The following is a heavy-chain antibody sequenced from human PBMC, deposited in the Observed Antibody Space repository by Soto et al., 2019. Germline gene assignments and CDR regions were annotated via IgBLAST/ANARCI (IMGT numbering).Heavy chain of an antibody. D-gene: IGHD5-18*01. CDR2: ISYDGSNK. CDR1: GFTFSSYG. J-gene: IGHJ4*02. V-gene: IGHV3-30*18. Sequence: GGSLRLSCAASGFTFSSYGMHWVRQAPGKGLEWVAVISYDGSNKYYADSVKGRFTISRDNSKNTLYLQMNSLRAEDTAVYYCAKGQRGYSYGRSAHFDYWGQGTLVTVSS. CDR3: AKGQRGYSYGRSAHFDY.